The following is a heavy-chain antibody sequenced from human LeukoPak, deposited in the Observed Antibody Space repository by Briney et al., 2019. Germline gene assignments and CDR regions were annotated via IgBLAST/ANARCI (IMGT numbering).Heavy chain of an antibody. Sequence: SETLSLTCTVSGGSISSYYWTWIRQPPGKGLEWIGYIYYSGSTSYNPSLKSRLTISADRSKNQFSLKLSSVTAADTAVYYCARRSFGSASPLRMDVWGQGTTVTVSS. V-gene: IGHV4-59*08. CDR3: ARRSFGSASPLRMDV. D-gene: IGHD3-10*01. CDR1: GGSISSYY. CDR2: IYYSGST. J-gene: IGHJ6*02.